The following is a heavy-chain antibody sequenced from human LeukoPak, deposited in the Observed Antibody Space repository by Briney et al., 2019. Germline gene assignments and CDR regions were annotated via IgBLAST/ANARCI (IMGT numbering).Heavy chain of an antibody. J-gene: IGHJ4*02. V-gene: IGHV1-46*01. Sequence: GASVKVSCKASGYTFTSYYMHWVRQAPGQGLEWMGIINPSGGSTSYAQKFQGRVTMTRDMSTSTVYMELSSLRSEDTAVYYCARDRVVYYYDSSGYYPDYWGQGTLVTVSS. CDR2: INPSGGST. CDR3: ARDRVVYYYDSSGYYPDY. D-gene: IGHD3-22*01. CDR1: GYTFTSYY.